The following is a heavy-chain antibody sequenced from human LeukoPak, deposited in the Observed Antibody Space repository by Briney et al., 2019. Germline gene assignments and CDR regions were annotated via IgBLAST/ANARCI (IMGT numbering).Heavy chain of an antibody. J-gene: IGHJ4*02. CDR1: GGSISSYY. CDR3: ARAMVGSGWYFDY. CDR2: IYYSGST. D-gene: IGHD6-19*01. Sequence: SETLSLTCTVSGGSISSYYWSWIRQPPGKGLEWIGYIYYSGSTNYNPSLKSRVTISVDTSKNQFSLKLSSVTAADTAVYYCARAMVGSGWYFDYWGQGTLVTVSS. V-gene: IGHV4-59*08.